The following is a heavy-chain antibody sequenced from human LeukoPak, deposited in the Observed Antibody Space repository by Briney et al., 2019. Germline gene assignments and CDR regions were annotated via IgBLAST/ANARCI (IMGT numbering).Heavy chain of an antibody. V-gene: IGHV4-39*07. D-gene: IGHD6-19*01. CDR2: IYYSGST. J-gene: IGHJ3*02. CDR1: GGSISSSSYC. Sequence: TASETLSLTCTVSGGSISSSSYCWVWIRQPPGKGLEWIGSIYYSGSTYYNPSLKSRVTISVDTSKNQFSLKLSSVTAADTAVYYCARNGQWHAFDIWGQGTMVTVSS. CDR3: ARNGQWHAFDI.